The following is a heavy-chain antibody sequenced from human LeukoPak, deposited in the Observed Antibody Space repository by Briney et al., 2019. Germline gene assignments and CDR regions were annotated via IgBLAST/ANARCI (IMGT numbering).Heavy chain of an antibody. CDR1: GYSISSGYY. D-gene: IGHD1-26*01. CDR3: ARDYEATDEYFQH. CDR2: IYTSGST. Sequence: PSETLSLTCTVSGYSISSGYYWSWLRQPAGKGLEWIGRIYTSGSTNYNPSLKSRVTISVDTSKNQFSLRLSSLTAADTAVYYCARDYEATDEYFQHWGQGTLVTVSS. J-gene: IGHJ1*01. V-gene: IGHV4-61*02.